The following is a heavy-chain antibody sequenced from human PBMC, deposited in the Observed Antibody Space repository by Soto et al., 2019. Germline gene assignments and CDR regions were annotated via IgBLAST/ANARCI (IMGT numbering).Heavy chain of an antibody. CDR1: GYSFTSYG. Sequence: QVQLVQSGAEVKKPGASVKVSCRASGYSFTSYGIGWVGQAPGQGLEWMGWISAYNGNTNYAQKLQGRVTMTTDTSTSTAYMELRSLRSDDTAVYYCARDHQYQLLWDAFDIWGQGTMVTVSS. CDR3: ARDHQYQLLWDAFDI. CDR2: ISAYNGNT. V-gene: IGHV1-18*01. J-gene: IGHJ3*02. D-gene: IGHD2-2*01.